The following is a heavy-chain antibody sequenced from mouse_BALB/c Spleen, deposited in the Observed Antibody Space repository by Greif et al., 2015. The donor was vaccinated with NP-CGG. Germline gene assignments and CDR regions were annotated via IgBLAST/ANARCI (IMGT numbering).Heavy chain of an antibody. CDR2: ISSGGSYT. Sequence: EVKLVESGGGLVKPGGSLKLSCAASGFTFSSYAMSWVRQTPEKRLEWVATISSGGSYTYYPDSVKGRFTISRDNAKNTLYLQMSSLRSEDPAMYYCARQDSITTATPFDYWGQGTTLTVSS. D-gene: IGHD1-2*01. V-gene: IGHV5-9-3*01. CDR1: GFTFSSYA. CDR3: ARQDSITTATPFDY. J-gene: IGHJ2*01.